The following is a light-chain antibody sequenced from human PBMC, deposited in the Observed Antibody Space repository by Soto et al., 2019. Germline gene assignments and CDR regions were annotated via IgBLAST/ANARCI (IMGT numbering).Light chain of an antibody. Sequence: EIVLTQSPATLSLSPGERATLSCRASQSVTNYLAWYQQQPGQAPRLLISEASSRATGIPARFSGSVSGTDFTLTISSLEPEDFAVYYCQQRFNWPITFGQGTRLEIK. J-gene: IGKJ5*01. V-gene: IGKV3-11*01. CDR2: EAS. CDR1: QSVTNY. CDR3: QQRFNWPIT.